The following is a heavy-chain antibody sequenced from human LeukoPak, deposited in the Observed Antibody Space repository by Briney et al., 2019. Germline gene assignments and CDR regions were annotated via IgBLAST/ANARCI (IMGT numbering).Heavy chain of an antibody. CDR2: IYHSGST. J-gene: IGHJ5*02. D-gene: IGHD3-22*01. CDR3: ARAGYYYDSSGYNWFDP. Sequence: SETLSLTCTVSGASISHYYWSWIRQPPGKGLEWIGYIYHSGSTNYNPSLKSRVTISVDTSKNQFSLKLSSVTAADTAVYYCARAGYYYDSSGYNWFDPWGQGTLVTVSS. V-gene: IGHV4-59*01. CDR1: GASISHYY.